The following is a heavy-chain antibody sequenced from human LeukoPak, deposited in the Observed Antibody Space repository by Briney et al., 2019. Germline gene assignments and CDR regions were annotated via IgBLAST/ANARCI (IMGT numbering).Heavy chain of an antibody. J-gene: IGHJ5*02. CDR2: INHRGST. CDR3: AKSLYGSGSYYNWFDP. V-gene: IGHV4-34*01. Sequence: SETLSLTCVVYGGSFSGYYWNWIRQSPGKGLEWIGEINHRGSTNYNPTLKRRVTISLDTSKNQFSLKLSSVTAADTAVYYCAKSLYGSGSYYNWFDPWGQGTLVTVSS. CDR1: GGSFSGYY. D-gene: IGHD3-10*01.